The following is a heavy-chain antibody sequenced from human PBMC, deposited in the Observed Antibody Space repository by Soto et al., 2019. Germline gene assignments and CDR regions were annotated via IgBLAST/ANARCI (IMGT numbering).Heavy chain of an antibody. J-gene: IGHJ3*02. D-gene: IGHD6-19*01. CDR2: ISAYNGNT. CDR3: ARVPPYSSGWFRTVRAFDI. Sequence: ASVKVSCKASGYTFTSYGISWVRQAPGQGLEWMGWISAYNGNTNYAQKLQGRVTMTTDTSTSTAYMELRSLRSDDTAVYYCARVPPYSSGWFRTVRAFDIWGQGTMVTVSS. V-gene: IGHV1-18*01. CDR1: GYTFTSYG.